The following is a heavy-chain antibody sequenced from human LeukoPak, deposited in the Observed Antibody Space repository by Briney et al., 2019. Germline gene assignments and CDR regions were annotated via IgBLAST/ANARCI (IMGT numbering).Heavy chain of an antibody. V-gene: IGHV3-23*01. CDR3: AKGIIYIDV. CDR2: ISNNGSYT. D-gene: IGHD3-10*01. Sequence: GGSLRLSCAASGFTFSSYGMNWVRQAPGKGLEWVSGISNNGSYTYYADSVRGRFTISRDNSKNTLYLQMNSLRAEDTAIYYCAKGIIYIDVWGKGTTVTVSS. J-gene: IGHJ6*03. CDR1: GFTFSSYG.